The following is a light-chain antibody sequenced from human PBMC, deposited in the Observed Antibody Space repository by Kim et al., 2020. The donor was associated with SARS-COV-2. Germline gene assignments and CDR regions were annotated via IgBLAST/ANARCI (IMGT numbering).Light chain of an antibody. Sequence: AVRQTVRTTCQGYSLRRYYATWNQQKPGQAPIVVIYGKNNRPSGIPDRFSGSSSGNTASLTITGTQAGDEADYYGNSRDSNDNVVFGGGTQLTVL. CDR2: GKN. CDR1: SLRRYY. V-gene: IGLV3-19*01. CDR3: NSRDSNDNVV. J-gene: IGLJ2*01.